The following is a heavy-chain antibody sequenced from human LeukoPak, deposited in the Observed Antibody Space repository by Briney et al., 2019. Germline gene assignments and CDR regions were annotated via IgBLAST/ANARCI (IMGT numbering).Heavy chain of an antibody. D-gene: IGHD3-16*02. CDR3: ARGPLVRLPSSFDP. Sequence: ASVKVSCKASGYTFTSYDVNWVRQSTGQGLEWMGWMNPNSGNTGSAQRFQGRVTMTRDTSRSTAYMELRSLTSEDTAVYYCARGPLVRLPSSFDPWGQGTLVTVSS. CDR1: GYTFTSYD. CDR2: MNPNSGNT. J-gene: IGHJ5*02. V-gene: IGHV1-8*01.